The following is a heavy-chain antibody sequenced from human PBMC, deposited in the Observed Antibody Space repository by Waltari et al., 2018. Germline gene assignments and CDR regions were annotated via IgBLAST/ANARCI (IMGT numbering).Heavy chain of an antibody. CDR3: ARGPGSMDFDY. D-gene: IGHD3-10*01. V-gene: IGHV1-8*03. J-gene: IGHJ4*02. Sequence: QVQLVQSGAEVKKPGASVKVSCKASGYTFTGYYMHWVRQATGQGLEWMGWMNPISGNTGYAQKFQGRVTITRNTSISTAYMELSSLRSEDTAVYYCARGPGSMDFDYWGQGTLVTVSS. CDR1: GYTFTGYY. CDR2: MNPISGNT.